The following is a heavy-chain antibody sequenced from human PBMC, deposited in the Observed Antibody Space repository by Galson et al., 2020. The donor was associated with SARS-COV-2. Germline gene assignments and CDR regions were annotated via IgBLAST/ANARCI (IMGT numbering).Heavy chain of an antibody. Sequence: QLGESLKISCAASGFTFSSYGMHWVRQAPGKGLEWVAVIWYDGSNKYYADSVKGRFTISRDNSKNTLYLQMNSLRAEDTAVYYCARDFMFSGVDIVATGTCGGDCYWGQGTLVTVSS. V-gene: IGHV3-33*01. CDR1: GFTFSSYG. J-gene: IGHJ4*02. D-gene: IGHD5-12*01. CDR3: ARDFMFSGVDIVATGTCGGDCY. CDR2: IWYDGSNK.